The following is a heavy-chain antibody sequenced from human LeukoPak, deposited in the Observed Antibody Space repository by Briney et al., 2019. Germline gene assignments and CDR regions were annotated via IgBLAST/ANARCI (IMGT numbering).Heavy chain of an antibody. CDR2: IYYSGDT. D-gene: IGHD6-6*01. CDR1: GDSLRDFY. V-gene: IGHV4-59*01. J-gene: IGHJ4*02. Sequence: PSETLSLTCTVSGDSLRDFYWSFIRQPPGKGLEWIGYIYYSGDTNYNPSLRSRVTMSLDTSKNQFSLNLTSVTAADTAVYYCATTFYSWSSRYFEYWGQGTLVTVSS. CDR3: ATTFYSWSSRYFEY.